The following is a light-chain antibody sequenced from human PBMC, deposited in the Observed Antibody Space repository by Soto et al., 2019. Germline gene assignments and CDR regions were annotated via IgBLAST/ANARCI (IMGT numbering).Light chain of an antibody. CDR1: QSVSSNY. CDR2: GAS. CDR3: QQYGSSPPWT. V-gene: IGKV3-20*01. J-gene: IGKJ1*01. Sequence: DIVLTQSPGTLSLSPGERATLSCMASQSVSSNYLARHQQKPGQAPRLLIYGASSRATGIPDRFSGSGSGTAFTLTISRLEPEDFAVYFCQQYGSSPPWTFGQGTKVEI.